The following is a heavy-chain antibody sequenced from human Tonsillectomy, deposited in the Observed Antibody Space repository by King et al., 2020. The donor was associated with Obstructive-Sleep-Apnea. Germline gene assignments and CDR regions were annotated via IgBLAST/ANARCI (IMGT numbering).Heavy chain of an antibody. CDR2: IGWNRCNI. V-gene: IGHV3-9*01. CDR1: GFTFDDYA. Sequence: VQLVESGGGLVQPGRSLRLSCAASGFTFDDYAMHWVRKATWKGLERVPGIGWNRCNIGYADVVKGRFTISRDNAKNSLYLQMNSLRAEDTALYYCAKVGEPIILYYGMDVWGQGTTVTVSS. D-gene: IGHD5-12*01. J-gene: IGHJ6*02. CDR3: AKVGEPIILYYGMDV.